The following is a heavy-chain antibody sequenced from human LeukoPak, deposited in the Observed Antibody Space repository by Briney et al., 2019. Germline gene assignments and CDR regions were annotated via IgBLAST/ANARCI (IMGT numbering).Heavy chain of an antibody. J-gene: IGHJ3*02. Sequence: GGSLRLSCAASGFTFISYDLHWVRQAPGKGLEWVAVIWYDGSNKYYADSVKGRFTISRDNSKNTLYLQMNSLRAEDTAVYYCAKDYSAYCGGDCYSHAFDIWGQGTMVTVSS. CDR3: AKDYSAYCGGDCYSHAFDI. V-gene: IGHV3-33*06. D-gene: IGHD2-21*02. CDR2: IWYDGSNK. CDR1: GFTFISYD.